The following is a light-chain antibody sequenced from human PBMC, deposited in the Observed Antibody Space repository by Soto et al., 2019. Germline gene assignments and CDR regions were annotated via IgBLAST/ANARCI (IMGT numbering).Light chain of an antibody. J-gene: IGKJ1*01. CDR1: QTISRNY. Sequence: EVVLTQSPGTLSLSPGERATVSCRASQTISRNYLAWYQKKPGQAPRLLIYGASTRATGIPDRFNGSGSGTDFTLTIARLEHEDFGVYYCQQYGGPVPWTFGQGTKVEV. CDR3: QQYGGPVPWT. V-gene: IGKV3-20*01. CDR2: GAS.